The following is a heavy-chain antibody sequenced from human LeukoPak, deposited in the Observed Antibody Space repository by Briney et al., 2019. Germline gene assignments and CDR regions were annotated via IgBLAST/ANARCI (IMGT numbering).Heavy chain of an antibody. Sequence: ASVKVSCKASGYTFTANYMHWVRQAPGQGLEYMGWISPNTGGTTYVQKFQGRVTMTRDTYISTVYMELSRLTHDDTAMYYCARKNDYYDNSGYYFTWFDPWGQGTLVTVSS. V-gene: IGHV1-2*02. J-gene: IGHJ5*02. D-gene: IGHD3-22*01. CDR3: ARKNDYYDNSGYYFTWFDP. CDR1: GYTFTANY. CDR2: ISPNTGGT.